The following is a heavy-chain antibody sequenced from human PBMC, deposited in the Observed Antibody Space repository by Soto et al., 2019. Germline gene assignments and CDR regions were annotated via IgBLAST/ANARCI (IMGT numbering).Heavy chain of an antibody. V-gene: IGHV3-21*01. CDR2: ISSSSSYI. Sequence: GGSLRLSCAASGFTFSSYSMNWVRQAPGKGLEWVSSISSSSSYIYYADSVKGRFTISRDNAKNSLYLQMNSLRAEDTAVYYCAREYCSSTSCHSLNWFDTWGQGTLVTVSS. D-gene: IGHD2-2*01. J-gene: IGHJ5*02. CDR1: GFTFSSYS. CDR3: AREYCSSTSCHSLNWFDT.